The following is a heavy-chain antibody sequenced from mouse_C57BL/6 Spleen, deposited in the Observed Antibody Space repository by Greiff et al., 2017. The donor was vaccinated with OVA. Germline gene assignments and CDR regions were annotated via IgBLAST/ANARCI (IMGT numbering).Heavy chain of an antibody. Sequence: QVQLQQSGPELVKPGASVKISCKASGYAFSSSWMNWVKQRPGKGLEWIGRIYPGDGDTNYNGKFKGKATLTADKSSSTAYMQLSSLTSEDSAVYFCARSGWEGFDYWGQGTTLTVSS. D-gene: IGHD2-3*01. V-gene: IGHV1-82*01. CDR1: GYAFSSSW. CDR2: IYPGDGDT. CDR3: ARSGWEGFDY. J-gene: IGHJ2*01.